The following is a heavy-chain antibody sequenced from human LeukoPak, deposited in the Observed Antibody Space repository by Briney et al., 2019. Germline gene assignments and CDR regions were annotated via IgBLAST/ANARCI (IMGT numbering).Heavy chain of an antibody. D-gene: IGHD2-15*01. Sequence: PGGSLRLSCVAFGFTVSSNYMSWVRQAPGKGLEWVSVIYSGGSTYYADSVKGRFTISRHNSKNTLYLQMNSLRAEDTAVYYCARGEEVVAATYYYYYGMDVWGQGTTVTVSS. J-gene: IGHJ6*02. V-gene: IGHV3-53*04. CDR3: ARGEEVVAATYYYYYGMDV. CDR1: GFTVSSNY. CDR2: IYSGGST.